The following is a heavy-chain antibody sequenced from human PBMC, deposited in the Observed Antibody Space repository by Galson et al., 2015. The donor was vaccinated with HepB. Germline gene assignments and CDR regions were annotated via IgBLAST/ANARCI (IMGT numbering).Heavy chain of an antibody. CDR1: GFTFSSYA. V-gene: IGHV3-30*04. CDR3: ARDYGTTRGFFDY. J-gene: IGHJ4*02. D-gene: IGHD2-15*01. Sequence: SLRLSCAASGFTFSSYAMHWVRQAPGKGLEWLAVISYDGSNNYYADSVKGRFTISRDNSKNTLYLQMNSLRAEDTAVYYCARDYGTTRGFFDYWGQGTLVTVSS. CDR2: ISYDGSNN.